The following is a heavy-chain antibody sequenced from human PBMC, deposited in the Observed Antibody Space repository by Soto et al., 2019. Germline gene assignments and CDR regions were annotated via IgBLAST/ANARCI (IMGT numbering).Heavy chain of an antibody. J-gene: IGHJ6*04. V-gene: IGHV1-69*08. CDR1: GGTFSSYT. Sequence: QVQLVQSGAEVKKPGSSVKVSCKASGGTFSSYTISWVRQAPGQGLEWMGRIIPILGIANYAQKFQGRVTITADKSTSKAYMELSSLRSYDTAVYYCARDLGGPSPYYYGSGSYMDVWGKGTTVTVSS. CDR3: ARDLGGPSPYYYGSGSYMDV. D-gene: IGHD3-10*01. CDR2: IIPILGIA.